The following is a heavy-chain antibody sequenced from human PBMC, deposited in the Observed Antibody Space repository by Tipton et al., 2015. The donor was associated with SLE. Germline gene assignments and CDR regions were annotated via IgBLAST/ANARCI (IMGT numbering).Heavy chain of an antibody. CDR2: FHHSGST. D-gene: IGHD4-17*01. CDR3: ARQYTTVTGHEN. CDR1: GGSISSGSYS. J-gene: IGHJ4*02. V-gene: IGHV4-61*05. Sequence: TLSLTCTVSGGSISSGSYSWGWIRQPPGKGLEWIAYFHHSGSTNYSPSLRSRVTISADTSKNQFSLKLTSVTAADTAVYYCARQYTTVTGHENWGQGTLVTVSS.